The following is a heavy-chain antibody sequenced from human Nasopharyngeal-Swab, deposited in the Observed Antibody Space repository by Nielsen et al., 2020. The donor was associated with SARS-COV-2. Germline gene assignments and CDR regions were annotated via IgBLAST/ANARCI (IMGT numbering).Heavy chain of an antibody. CDR1: RFTFSNFA. Sequence: GESLKISCTASRFTFSNFAMHWVRRAPGKGLEWVTFISSDGNTQRYADSVKGRFPISRDNSKNKLFLQLNSLRPDDSGIYYCARGLGTGAYLIDYWGQGTLVTVSS. D-gene: IGHD2-8*02. V-gene: IGHV3-30-3*01. CDR3: ARGLGTGAYLIDY. CDR2: ISSDGNTQ. J-gene: IGHJ4*02.